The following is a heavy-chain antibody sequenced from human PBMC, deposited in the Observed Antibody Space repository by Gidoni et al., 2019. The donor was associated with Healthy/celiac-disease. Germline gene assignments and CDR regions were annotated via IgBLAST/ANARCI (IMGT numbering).Heavy chain of an antibody. D-gene: IGHD3-9*01. V-gene: IGHV3-23*01. J-gene: IGHJ4*02. CDR3: AKGDYDIWPQHFDY. CDR2: SSGSGGST. Sequence: EVQLLESGGGLVQRGGSLRPSCAASGFTFSSYAMSWVRPAPGKGLEWVSASSGSGGSTYYADSVKGRFTISRDNSKNTLYLQMNGLRAEDTAVYYCAKGDYDIWPQHFDYWGQGTLVTVSS. CDR1: GFTFSSYA.